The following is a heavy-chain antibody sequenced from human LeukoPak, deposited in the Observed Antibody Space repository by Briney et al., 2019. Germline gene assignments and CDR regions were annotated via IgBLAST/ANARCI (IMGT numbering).Heavy chain of an antibody. V-gene: IGHV4-59*08. D-gene: IGHD1-26*01. CDR2: IYYSGST. J-gene: IGHJ4*02. CDR1: GGSISSYY. CDR3: ARQGGRYGKYDFDY. Sequence: PSETLSLTCTVSGGSISSYYWSWIRQPPGKGLEWIGYIYYSGSTNYNPSLKSRVTISVDTFKNQFSLKLSSVTAADTAVYYCARQGGRYGKYDFDYWGQGTLVTVSS.